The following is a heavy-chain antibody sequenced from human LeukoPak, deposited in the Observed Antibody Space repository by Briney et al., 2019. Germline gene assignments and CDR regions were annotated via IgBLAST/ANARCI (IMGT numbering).Heavy chain of an antibody. CDR2: ISYDGSNK. D-gene: IGHD3-3*01. CDR1: GFTFSSYG. V-gene: IGHV3-30*03. Sequence: GGSLRLSCAASGFTFSSYGMHWVRQAPGKGLEWVAVISYDGSNKYYADSVKGRFTISRDNSKNTLYLQMNSLRAEDTAVYYCARDLYDFWTRGSYMDVWGKGTTVTVSS. J-gene: IGHJ6*03. CDR3: ARDLYDFWTRGSYMDV.